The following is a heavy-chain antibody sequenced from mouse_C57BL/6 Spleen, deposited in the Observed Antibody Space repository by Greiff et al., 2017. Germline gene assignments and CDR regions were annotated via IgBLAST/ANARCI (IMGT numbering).Heavy chain of an antibody. CDR1: GYTFTSYD. D-gene: IGHD1-2*01. CDR3: GRGETNTAFDY. CDR2: ICPRDGST. J-gene: IGHJ2*01. Sequence: QVQLKQSGPELVKPGASVKLSCKASGYTFTSYDINWVQQRPGQGLEWIGSICPRDGSTKYNEKLKGKATLSVDTSSSTLYMELHSLTDEDSAVYFCGRGETNTAFDYWGQGTTLTVSS. V-gene: IGHV1-85*01.